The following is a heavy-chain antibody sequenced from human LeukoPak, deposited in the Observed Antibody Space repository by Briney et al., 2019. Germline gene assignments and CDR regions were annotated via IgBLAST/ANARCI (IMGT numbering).Heavy chain of an antibody. CDR2: INHSGST. CDR3: ARKGSSRGSWFDP. D-gene: IGHD6-13*01. V-gene: IGHV4-34*01. CDR1: GVSFSGYY. J-gene: IGHJ5*02. Sequence: PSETLSLTCAVYGVSFSGYYWNWIRQPPGKGLEWIGEINHSGSTNYNPSLKSRVTISVDTSKNQFSLKLSSVTAADTAVYYCARKGSSRGSWFDPWGQGTLVTVSS.